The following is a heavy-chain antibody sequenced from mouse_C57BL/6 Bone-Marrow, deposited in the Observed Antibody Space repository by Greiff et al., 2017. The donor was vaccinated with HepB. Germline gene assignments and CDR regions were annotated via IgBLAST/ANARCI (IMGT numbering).Heavy chain of an antibody. J-gene: IGHJ4*01. V-gene: IGHV1-80*01. Sequence: VQLQQSGAELVKPGASVKISCKASGYAFSSYWMNWVKQRPGKGLEWIGQIYPGDGDTNYNGKFKGKATLTADKSSSTAYMQLSSLTSEDSAVYFCARLVYYYGSSYAMDYWGQGTSVTVSS. CDR1: GYAFSSYW. CDR3: ARLVYYYGSSYAMDY. D-gene: IGHD1-1*01. CDR2: IYPGDGDT.